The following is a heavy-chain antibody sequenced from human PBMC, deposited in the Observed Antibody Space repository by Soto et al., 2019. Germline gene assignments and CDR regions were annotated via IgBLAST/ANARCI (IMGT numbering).Heavy chain of an antibody. CDR3: ARGPDIASADHNFDY. V-gene: IGHV3-30-3*01. Sequence: QVQLVESGGGVVQPGRSLRLSCAASGFTFSSYAMHWVRQAPGKGLEWVAVISYDGSNKYYADSVKGRFTISRDDSKNTLYLQMNSLRPEDTAVYYCARGPDIASADHNFDYWGQGTLVTVSS. J-gene: IGHJ4*02. D-gene: IGHD6-13*01. CDR2: ISYDGSNK. CDR1: GFTFSSYA.